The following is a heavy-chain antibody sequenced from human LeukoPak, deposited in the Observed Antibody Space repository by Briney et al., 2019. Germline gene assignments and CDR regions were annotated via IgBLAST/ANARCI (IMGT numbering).Heavy chain of an antibody. CDR3: ARGGDSSGWYDWSIDY. Sequence: AETLSLTCTVSGGSISSYYWSWIRQPPGKGLKCIGYIYYSGSTNYHPSLKSRVTITVDTSKNQFPLKLSSVTAADTAVYYYARGGDSSGWYDWSIDYWGQGTLVTVSS. CDR2: IYYSGST. J-gene: IGHJ4*02. CDR1: GGSISSYY. V-gene: IGHV4-59*01. D-gene: IGHD6-19*01.